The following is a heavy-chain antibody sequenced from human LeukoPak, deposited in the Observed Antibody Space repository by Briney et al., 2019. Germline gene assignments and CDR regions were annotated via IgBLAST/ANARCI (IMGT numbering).Heavy chain of an antibody. CDR3: TRVVDIVATTADY. CDR1: GFTFGDYA. Sequence: GGSLRLSCTASGFTFGDYAMSWVRQAPGRGLEWVGFVRSKAYGGTTEYAASVKGRFTISRDDSKSIAYLQMNSLKTEDTAVYYCTRVVDIVATTADYWGQGTLVTVSS. J-gene: IGHJ4*02. CDR2: VRSKAYGGTT. V-gene: IGHV3-49*04. D-gene: IGHD5-12*01.